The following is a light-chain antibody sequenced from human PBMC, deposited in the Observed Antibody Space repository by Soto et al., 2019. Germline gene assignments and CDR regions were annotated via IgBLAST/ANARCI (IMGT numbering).Light chain of an antibody. J-gene: IGKJ1*01. CDR1: QGIRND. CDR2: AAS. Sequence: DIQMTQSPSSLSASVRDRVIITCRARQGIRNDLGWYQHNPGKAPKRLISAASSLQCGAPSRFNGSRSGTEFPLTIISLQPEDLATYYCLQYNGYTRPFGQGTQVEIK. V-gene: IGKV1-17*01. CDR3: LQYNGYTRP.